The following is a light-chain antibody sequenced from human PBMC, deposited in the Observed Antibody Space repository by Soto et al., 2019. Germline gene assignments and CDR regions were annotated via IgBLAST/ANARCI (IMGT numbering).Light chain of an antibody. CDR3: HQYNSWYT. CDR2: GAS. J-gene: IGKJ2*01. V-gene: IGKV3-15*01. Sequence: EVVLTQSPATLSVSPGKRAILSCRASQSVGSNLAWYQQKPGQAPRLPIYGASTRATGIPARFSGSGSGTFFSLTISSLQSEDFAVYYCHQYNSWYTFGQGTKLEIK. CDR1: QSVGSN.